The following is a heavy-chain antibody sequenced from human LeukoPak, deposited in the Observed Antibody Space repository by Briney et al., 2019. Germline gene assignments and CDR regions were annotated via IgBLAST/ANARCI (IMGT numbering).Heavy chain of an antibody. CDR2: ISGSGGST. Sequence: GGSLSLSCAASGFTFSSYAMSWVRQAPGKGLEWVSAISGSGGSTYYADSVKGRFTISRDNSKNTLYLQMNSLRAEDTAVYYCAKGPSYDSSGYYPFVYWGQGTLVTVSS. J-gene: IGHJ4*02. CDR1: GFTFSSYA. D-gene: IGHD3-22*01. CDR3: AKGPSYDSSGYYPFVY. V-gene: IGHV3-23*01.